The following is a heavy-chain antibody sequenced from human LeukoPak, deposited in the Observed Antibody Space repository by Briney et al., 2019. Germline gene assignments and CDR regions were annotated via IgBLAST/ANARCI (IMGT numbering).Heavy chain of an antibody. CDR2: IYYSGST. CDR1: GGSISSYY. CDR3: ARDRGRIQLWSSTIGGYYYGMDV. Sequence: SETLSLTCTVSGGSISSYYWSWIRQPPGKGLEWIGYIYYSGSTNYNPSLKSRVTISVDTSKNQFSLKLSSETAADTAVYYCARDRGRIQLWSSTIGGYYYGMDVWGQGTTVTVSS. V-gene: IGHV4-59*01. D-gene: IGHD5-18*01. J-gene: IGHJ6*02.